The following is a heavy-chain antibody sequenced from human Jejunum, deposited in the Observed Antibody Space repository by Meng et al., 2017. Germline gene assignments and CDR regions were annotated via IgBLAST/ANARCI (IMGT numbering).Heavy chain of an antibody. J-gene: IGHJ4*02. CDR2: ISYDGSNK. CDR1: GFTFSNYA. D-gene: IGHD3-22*01. Sequence: GESLKISCAGSGFTFSNYAMHWVRQAPGKGLEWVAIISYDGSNKYYADSVKGRFTISRDNSKNTLYLQMNSLGAEDTAVYYCVRKYDNDGYYFGNWGQGNLVNVSS. V-gene: IGHV3-30*01. CDR3: VRKYDNDGYYFGN.